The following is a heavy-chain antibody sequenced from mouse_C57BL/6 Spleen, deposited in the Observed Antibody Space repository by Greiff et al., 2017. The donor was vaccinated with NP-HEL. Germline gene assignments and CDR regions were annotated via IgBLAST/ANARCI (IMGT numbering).Heavy chain of an antibody. CDR3: ARNGGLRRGWYFDV. J-gene: IGHJ1*03. CDR1: GFSLTSYG. CDR2: IWSGERT. V-gene: IGHV2-2*01. D-gene: IGHD2-4*01. Sequence: QVQLKQSGPGLVQPSQSLSITCTVSGFSLTSYGVHWVRQSPGKGLEGLGVIWSGERTDYNAAFISRLSISKDNSKSQVFFTMNSLQADDTAIYYCARNGGLRRGWYFDVWGTGTTVTVSS.